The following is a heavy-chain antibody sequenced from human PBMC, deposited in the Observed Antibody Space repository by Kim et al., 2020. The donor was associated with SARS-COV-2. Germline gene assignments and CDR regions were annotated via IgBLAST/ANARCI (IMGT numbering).Heavy chain of an antibody. D-gene: IGHD3-22*01. V-gene: IGHV3-33*01. CDR3: ARAGFRDDSSGYYYGY. J-gene: IGHJ4*02. CDR2: IWYDGSNK. CDR1: GFTFSSYG. Sequence: GGSLRLSCAASGFTFSSYGMHWVRQAPGKGLEWVAVIWYDGSNKYYADSVKGRFTISRDNSKNTLYLQMNSLRAEDTAVYYCARAGFRDDSSGYYYGYWGQGTLVTVSS.